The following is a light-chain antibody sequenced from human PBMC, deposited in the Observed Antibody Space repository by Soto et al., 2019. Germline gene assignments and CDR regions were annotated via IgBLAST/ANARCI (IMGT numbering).Light chain of an antibody. V-gene: IGKV3-20*01. Sequence: EIVLTPSPGTLSLSPGERTTLSCRASQSVSSSYLAWYHQTPGQAPRLLIYDASSRATGIPDRFSGSGSGTDFTLTISRLEPEDFAVYYCQQYGSSPITFGQGTRLEI. CDR1: QSVSSSY. CDR3: QQYGSSPIT. J-gene: IGKJ5*01. CDR2: DAS.